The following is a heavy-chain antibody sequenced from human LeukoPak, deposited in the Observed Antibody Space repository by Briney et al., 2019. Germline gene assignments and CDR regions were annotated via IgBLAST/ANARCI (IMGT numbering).Heavy chain of an antibody. Sequence: PSGTLSLTCAVSGGSISSSNWWSWVRQPPGKGLEWIGEIYHSGSTNYNPSLKSRVTMSVDTSKNQFSLSLSSVTAADTAVYYCVGDKRGDGYGDFDYWGQGTLVTVSS. V-gene: IGHV4-4*02. D-gene: IGHD5-24*01. CDR1: GGSISSSNW. J-gene: IGHJ4*02. CDR3: VGDKRGDGYGDFDY. CDR2: IYHSGST.